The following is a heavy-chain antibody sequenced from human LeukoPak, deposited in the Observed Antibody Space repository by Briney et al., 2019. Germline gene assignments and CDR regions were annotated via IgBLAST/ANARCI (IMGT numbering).Heavy chain of an antibody. V-gene: IGHV3-11*04. J-gene: IGHJ5*02. D-gene: IGHD6-6*01. CDR3: ARDYSSSSSEWFDP. Sequence: KPGGSLRLSCEASGFVFSDYYMSWNRQAPGKGLQRVSTISSSGETIYYADSVKGRFIISRDNARNSLFLQMNSLRAEDTAVYYCARDYSSSSSEWFDPWGQGALVTVSS. CDR2: ISSSGETI. CDR1: GFVFSDYY.